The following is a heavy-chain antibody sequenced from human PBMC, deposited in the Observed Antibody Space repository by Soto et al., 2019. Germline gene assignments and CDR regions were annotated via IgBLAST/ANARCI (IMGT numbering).Heavy chain of an antibody. CDR1: GFTFSSYG. CDR3: AIDYFEWFGEVNSGGFDY. V-gene: IGHV3-30*03. J-gene: IGHJ4*02. Sequence: QVQLVESGGGVVQPGRSLRLSCAASGFTFSSYGMHWVRQAPGKGLEGVAVISYDGSNKYYADSVKGRFTISRDNSKNTLYLHMTSLRAEDTAVYYCAIDYFEWFGEVNSGGFDYWGQGTLVTVSS. D-gene: IGHD3-10*01. CDR2: ISYDGSNK.